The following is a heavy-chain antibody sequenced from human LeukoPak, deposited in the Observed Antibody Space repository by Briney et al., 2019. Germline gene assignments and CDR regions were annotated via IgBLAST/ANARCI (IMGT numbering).Heavy chain of an antibody. Sequence: SETLSLTCTVSGGSISPYFWSWMRQTPGKGLEWIGYISYTGSTNYNPALKSRVTISVDTFKNQFSLQLTSVTAADTAVYYCARDDYRGVTNFDPWGQGTLVTVSS. CDR1: GGSISPYF. V-gene: IGHV4-59*01. CDR3: ARDDYRGVTNFDP. D-gene: IGHD3-10*01. CDR2: ISYTGST. J-gene: IGHJ5*02.